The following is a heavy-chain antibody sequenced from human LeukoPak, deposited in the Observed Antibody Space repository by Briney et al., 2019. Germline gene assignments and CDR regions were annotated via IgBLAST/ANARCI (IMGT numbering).Heavy chain of an antibody. Sequence: SETLSLTCTVSGGSISSSSYYWGWIRQPPGKGLEWIGSIYYSGSTYYNPSLKSRVTISVDTSKTQFSLKLSSVTAADTAVYYCARDPNSYCGGDCYLAPYWGQGTLVTVSS. D-gene: IGHD2-21*02. CDR3: ARDPNSYCGGDCYLAPY. J-gene: IGHJ4*02. V-gene: IGHV4-39*07. CDR1: GGSISSSSYY. CDR2: IYYSGST.